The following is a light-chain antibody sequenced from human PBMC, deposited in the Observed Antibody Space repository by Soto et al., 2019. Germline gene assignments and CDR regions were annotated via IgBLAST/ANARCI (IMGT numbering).Light chain of an antibody. Sequence: EIVLTQSPGTLSLSPGERATLSCRASQSVSSSYLAWYQQKPGQAPRLLIYGASSRATGIPDRFSGSGSGTDFTLTISILEPEDFAVYYCHQYARSPAFGGGTKVEIK. CDR1: QSVSSSY. J-gene: IGKJ4*01. CDR3: HQYARSPA. V-gene: IGKV3-20*01. CDR2: GAS.